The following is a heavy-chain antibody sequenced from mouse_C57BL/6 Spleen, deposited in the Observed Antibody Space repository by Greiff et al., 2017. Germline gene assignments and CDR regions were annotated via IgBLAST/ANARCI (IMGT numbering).Heavy chain of an antibody. CDR3: AKEVAY. CDR1: GYTFTSYW. Sequence: VPLQQSGAELVKPGASVKLSCTASGYTFTSYWMPWVTQRPGRGLEWIGRLDPNRGGTKYNETFKSKATLTGDKPSSTAYMQLSSLTAEDDAVYDGAKEVAYWGQGTLVTVSA. CDR2: LDPNRGGT. V-gene: IGHV1-72*01. J-gene: IGHJ3*01.